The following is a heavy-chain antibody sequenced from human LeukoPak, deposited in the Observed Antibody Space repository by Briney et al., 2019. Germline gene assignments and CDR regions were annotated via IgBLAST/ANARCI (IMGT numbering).Heavy chain of an antibody. CDR2: LHTSGSGSA. V-gene: IGHV4-4*07. Sequence: KPSETLSLTCTVPGGSITGYHWSWIRQSAGKGLEWIRRLHTSGSGSATFNPSLQSRVTVSIDKSKNQFSLNLISVTAADTAVYYCAREPAGVPEYYFDYWGQGALVTVSS. J-gene: IGHJ4*02. CDR3: AREPAGVPEYYFDY. CDR1: GGSITGYH.